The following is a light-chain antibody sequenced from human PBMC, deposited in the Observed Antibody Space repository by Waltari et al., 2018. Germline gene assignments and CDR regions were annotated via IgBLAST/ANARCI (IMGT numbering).Light chain of an antibody. CDR3: ATWDSSLRSVV. CDR2: ENV. CDR1: RSNIGDNY. J-gene: IGLJ2*01. V-gene: IGLV1-51*02. Sequence: QSVLTQPPSVSAAPGQKVTISCSGSRSNIGDNYVSWYQQLPGTAPKLLIFENVKRPSGIPDRFSGSKSGTSGTLGITGLLTGDEADYYCATWDSSLRSVVFGGGTKLTVL.